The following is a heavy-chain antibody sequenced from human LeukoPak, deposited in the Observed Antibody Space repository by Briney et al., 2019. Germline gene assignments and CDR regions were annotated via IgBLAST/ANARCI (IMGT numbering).Heavy chain of an antibody. D-gene: IGHD3-22*01. CDR1: GFTFSSNG. CDR2: IRYDGNNK. V-gene: IGHV3-30*02. J-gene: IGHJ4*02. CDR3: AKGAPTYYYDSSGYYSFDY. Sequence: GGSLRLSCAASGFTFSSNGMHWVRQAPGKGLEWVAFIRYDGNNKNYADSVKGRFTISRDNSKNTLYLQMNSLRAEDTAVYYCAKGAPTYYYDSSGYYSFDYWGQGTLVTVSS.